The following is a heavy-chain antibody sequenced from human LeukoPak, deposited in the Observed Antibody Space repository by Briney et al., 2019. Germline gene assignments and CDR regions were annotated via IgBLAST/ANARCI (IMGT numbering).Heavy chain of an antibody. Sequence: ASVKVSRKASGYTFTSYDFNWVRQATGQRPEWMGWMSPNSGDTGYAQKFQDRVTMTRNTSISTAYMELSSLRSDDTAVYYCARGPPNWGYDYWGPGTLVTVSS. CDR3: ARGPPNWGYDY. CDR2: MSPNSGDT. V-gene: IGHV1-8*01. CDR1: GYTFTSYD. J-gene: IGHJ4*02. D-gene: IGHD7-27*01.